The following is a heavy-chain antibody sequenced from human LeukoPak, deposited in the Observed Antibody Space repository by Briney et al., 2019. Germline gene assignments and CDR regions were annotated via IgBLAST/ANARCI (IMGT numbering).Heavy chain of an antibody. V-gene: IGHV3-7*01. CDR3: ASGSSSRNWFDP. Sequence: GGSLRLSCAASGFTFSNYWMSWVRQAPGKGLEWVANIKQDGSEKYYVDSVKGRFTISRDNAENSLYLQMNSLRAEDTAVYYCASGSSSRNWFDPWGQGTLVTVSS. J-gene: IGHJ5*02. CDR2: IKQDGSEK. D-gene: IGHD6-13*01. CDR1: GFTFSNYW.